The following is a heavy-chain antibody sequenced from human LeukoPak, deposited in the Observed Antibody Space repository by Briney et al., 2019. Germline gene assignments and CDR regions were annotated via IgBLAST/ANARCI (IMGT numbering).Heavy chain of an antibody. J-gene: IGHJ6*03. CDR1: GFNFIETW. V-gene: IGHV3-21*01. CDR2: ISSSSSYI. Sequence: GGSLRLSCATFGFNFIETWMSWVRQAPGKGLEWVSSISSSSSYIYYADSVKGRFTISRDNAKNSLYLQMNSLRAEDTAVYYCARDGPMVRGVIKYYYMDVWGKGTTVTVSS. CDR3: ARDGPMVRGVIKYYYMDV. D-gene: IGHD3-10*01.